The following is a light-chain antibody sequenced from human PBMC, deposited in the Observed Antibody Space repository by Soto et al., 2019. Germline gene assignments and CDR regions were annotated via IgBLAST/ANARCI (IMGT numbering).Light chain of an antibody. CDR1: QGISTY. Sequence: DIQLTQSPSFLSASVGDRVTITCRASQGISTYLAWYLQRPGKAPKLLIYGASTLQSGVPSRFSGSGSGTEFTLTSSSLQPEDFGTDYCQQLNSDWYAFGQGTKLEIK. CDR2: GAS. CDR3: QQLNSDWYA. J-gene: IGKJ2*01. V-gene: IGKV1-9*01.